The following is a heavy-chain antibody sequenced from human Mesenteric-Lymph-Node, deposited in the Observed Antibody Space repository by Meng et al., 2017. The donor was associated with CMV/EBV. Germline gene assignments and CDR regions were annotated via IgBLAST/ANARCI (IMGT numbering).Heavy chain of an antibody. J-gene: IGHJ4*02. Sequence: YSMSWVRQAPGKGLGWVSTIGGSGAITYYADSVKGRFTISRDNSENTVYLQMSSLGAEDTAVYYCARLPYDYVWGSYRPYHFDYWGRGTLVTVSS. CDR3: ARLPYDYVWGSYRPYHFDY. V-gene: IGHV3-23*01. CDR1: YS. CDR2: IGGSGAIT. D-gene: IGHD3-16*02.